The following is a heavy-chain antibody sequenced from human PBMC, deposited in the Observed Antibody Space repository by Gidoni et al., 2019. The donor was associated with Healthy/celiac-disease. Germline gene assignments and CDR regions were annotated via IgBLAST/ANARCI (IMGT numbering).Heavy chain of an antibody. J-gene: IGHJ4*02. Sequence: QVQLVESGGGVVQPGRSLRLSCAASGFTFSSYAMHWVRQAPGKGLEWVAVISYDGSNKYYADSVKGRFTISRDNSKNTLYLQMNSLRAEDTAVYYCAKAEAGPFDYWGQGTLVTVSS. V-gene: IGHV3-30*04. CDR1: GFTFSSYA. D-gene: IGHD6-13*01. CDR3: AKAEAGPFDY. CDR2: ISYDGSNK.